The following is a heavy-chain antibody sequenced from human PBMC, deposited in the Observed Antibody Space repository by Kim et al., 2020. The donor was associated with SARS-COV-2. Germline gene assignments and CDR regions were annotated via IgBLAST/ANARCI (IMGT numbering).Heavy chain of an antibody. CDR1: GYTFTSYY. J-gene: IGHJ4*02. CDR3: ARRGSSWYCGYYFDY. V-gene: IGHV1-46*01. CDR2: INPSGGST. Sequence: ASVKVSCKASGYTFTSYYMHWVRQAPGQGLEWMGIINPSGGSTSYAQKFQGRVTMTRDTSTSTVYMELSSLRSEDTAVYYCARRGSSWYCGYYFDYWGQGTLVTVSS. D-gene: IGHD6-13*01.